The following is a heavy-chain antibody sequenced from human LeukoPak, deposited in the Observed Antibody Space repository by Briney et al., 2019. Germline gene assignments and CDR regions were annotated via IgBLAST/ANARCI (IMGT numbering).Heavy chain of an antibody. Sequence: ASVKVSCKASGYTFTNYAMNWARQAPGQGLEWMGWIHPSTGNPTYAQGFTGRLVFSLDTSVSTTYLQISSLKAGDTAVYYCARAYQRLGELSLPDYWGQGTLVTVSS. CDR1: GYTFTNYA. J-gene: IGHJ4*02. CDR2: IHPSTGNP. D-gene: IGHD3-16*02. V-gene: IGHV7-4-1*02. CDR3: ARAYQRLGELSLPDY.